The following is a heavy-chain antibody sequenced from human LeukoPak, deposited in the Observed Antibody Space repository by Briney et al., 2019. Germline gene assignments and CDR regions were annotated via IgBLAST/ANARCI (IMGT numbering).Heavy chain of an antibody. Sequence: GGSLRLSCAASGFTFSRYAMHGVRQAPGKGLEYVSVISSNGGSTYYAKSVKDRFTISRDNSKNTLYLQMGSLRAEDTAVYYCAKCATALPITSIAARVDYYYYMDVWGKGTTVTVSS. CDR1: GFTFSRYA. J-gene: IGHJ6*03. CDR3: AKCATALPITSIAARVDYYYYMDV. V-gene: IGHV3-64*01. D-gene: IGHD6-6*01. CDR2: ISSNGGST.